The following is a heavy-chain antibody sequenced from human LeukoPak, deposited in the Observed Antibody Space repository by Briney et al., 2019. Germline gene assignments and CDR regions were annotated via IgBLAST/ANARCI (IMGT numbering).Heavy chain of an antibody. Sequence: GATVKVSCKASGYTFTSYYIHWMRRAPGQGLEWMGIINPGSGTTTYAQKFQGRVTMTRDTSTSTVYVELSSLRSEDTAPYYCARGISGGSTVTYFFDYWGQGTLVTVSS. J-gene: IGHJ4*02. CDR1: GYTFTSYY. CDR2: INPGSGTT. CDR3: ARGISGGSTVTYFFDY. V-gene: IGHV1-46*01. D-gene: IGHD4-11*01.